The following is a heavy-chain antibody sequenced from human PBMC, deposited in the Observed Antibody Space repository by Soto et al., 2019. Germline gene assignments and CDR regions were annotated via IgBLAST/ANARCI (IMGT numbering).Heavy chain of an antibody. Sequence: QVRLQQWGTGLLKSSETLSLTCAVYGGSFSGYYWSWLRQPPGKGLEWIGEINHRGSTNYNPSLKSRVTISVDTSKNQFSLTVTSVTAADTAVYYCATANWSHHYFDPWGQGTLVTVSS. CDR2: INHRGST. V-gene: IGHV4-34*01. CDR3: ATANWSHHYFDP. J-gene: IGHJ5*02. D-gene: IGHD1-1*01. CDR1: GGSFSGYY.